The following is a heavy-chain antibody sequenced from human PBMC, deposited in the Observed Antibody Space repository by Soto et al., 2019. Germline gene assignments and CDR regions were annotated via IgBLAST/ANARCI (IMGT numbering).Heavy chain of an antibody. CDR2: ISGSGGST. V-gene: IGHV3-23*01. CDR3: AKDTGGYCSGGSCQEYFQH. J-gene: IGHJ1*01. D-gene: IGHD2-15*01. Sequence: EVQLLESGGGLVQPGGSLRLSCAASGFTFSSYAMSWVRQAPGKGLEWVSAISGSGGSTYYADSVKGRFTISRDNSKNTLYLQMNSLRAEDTAVYYCAKDTGGYCSGGSCQEYFQHWGQGTLVTVSS. CDR1: GFTFSSYA.